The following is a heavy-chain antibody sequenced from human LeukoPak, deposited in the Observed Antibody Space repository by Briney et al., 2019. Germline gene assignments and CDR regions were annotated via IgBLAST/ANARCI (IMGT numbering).Heavy chain of an antibody. Sequence: SETLSLTCTVSGGSISSGGYYWSWIRQPPGKGLEWIGYIYHSGSTYYNPSLKSRVTISVDRSKNQFSLKLSSVTAADTAVYYCARDRITMVRGVITDAFDIWGQGTMVTVSS. CDR1: GGSISSGGYY. J-gene: IGHJ3*02. D-gene: IGHD3-10*01. CDR2: IYHSGST. CDR3: ARDRITMVRGVITDAFDI. V-gene: IGHV4-30-2*01.